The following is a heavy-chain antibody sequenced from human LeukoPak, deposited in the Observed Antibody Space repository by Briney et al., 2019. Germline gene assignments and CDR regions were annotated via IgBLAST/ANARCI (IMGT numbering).Heavy chain of an antibody. D-gene: IGHD6-13*01. CDR3: ATHSSSWGEFDY. CDR1: GGSISSSSYY. Sequence: PSETLSLTCTVSGGSISSSSYYWGWIRQPPGKGLEWIGSIYYSGSTYYNPSLKSRVTISVDTPKNQFSLKLSSVTAADTAVYYCATHSSSWGEFDYWGQGTLVTVSS. CDR2: IYYSGST. V-gene: IGHV4-39*01. J-gene: IGHJ4*02.